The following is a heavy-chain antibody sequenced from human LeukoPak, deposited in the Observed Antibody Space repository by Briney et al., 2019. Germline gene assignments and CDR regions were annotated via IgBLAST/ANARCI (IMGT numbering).Heavy chain of an antibody. CDR3: ARQYESSYKSFDP. V-gene: IGHV4-39*07. Sequence: SETLSLTCTVSGGSISSDSDYWGWIRQPPGKGLEWIVSIHHSGSTNYNPSLKSRVTISVDTSKNQFSLKLSSVTAADTAVYYCARQYESSYKSFDPWGQGTLVTVSS. J-gene: IGHJ5*02. CDR1: GGSISSDSDY. CDR2: IHHSGST. D-gene: IGHD3-22*01.